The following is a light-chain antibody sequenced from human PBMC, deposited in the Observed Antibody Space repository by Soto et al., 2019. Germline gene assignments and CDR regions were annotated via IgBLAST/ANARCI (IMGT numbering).Light chain of an antibody. CDR1: SSDVGDYYY. V-gene: IGLV2-14*01. J-gene: IGLJ2*01. CDR3: SSYTSSSTLI. CDR2: VVT. Sequence: QLVLTQPASVSGSPGQSITISCSGTSSDVGDYYYVSCYQQHPGKAPKLLIYVVTDRPSGVSHRFSGSRSDSTASLTIYGLQAEDEADYYCSSYTSSSTLIFGGGTKLTVL.